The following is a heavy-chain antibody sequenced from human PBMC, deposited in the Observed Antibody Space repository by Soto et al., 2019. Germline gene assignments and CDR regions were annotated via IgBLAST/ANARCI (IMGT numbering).Heavy chain of an antibody. CDR2: INAGNGNT. D-gene: IGHD2-2*01. Sequence: GASVKVSCKASGYTFTSYAMHWVRQAPGQRLEWMGWINAGNGNTKYSQKFQGRVTITRDTSASTAYMELSSLRSEDTAVYYCARDLRLVVPAAIPAYWGQGTLVTVS. CDR1: GYTFTSYA. CDR3: ARDLRLVVPAAIPAY. J-gene: IGHJ4*02. V-gene: IGHV1-3*01.